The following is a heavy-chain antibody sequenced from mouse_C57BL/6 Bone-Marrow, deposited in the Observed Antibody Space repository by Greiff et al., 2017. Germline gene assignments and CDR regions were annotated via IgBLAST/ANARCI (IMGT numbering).Heavy chain of an antibody. CDR2: INPSSGYT. CDR3: ARSGYVRYYAMDY. Sequence: VKLMESGAELAKPGASVKLSCKASGYTFTSYWMHWVKQRPGQGLEWIGYINPSSGYTKYNQKFKDKATLTADKSSSTAYMQLSSLKYEDSAVYYCARSGYVRYYAMDYWGQGTSVTVSS. J-gene: IGHJ4*01. CDR1: GYTFTSYW. V-gene: IGHV1-7*01. D-gene: IGHD2-2*01.